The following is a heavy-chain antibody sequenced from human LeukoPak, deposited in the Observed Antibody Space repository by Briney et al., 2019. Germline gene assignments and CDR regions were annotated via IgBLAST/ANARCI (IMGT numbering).Heavy chain of an antibody. Sequence: PSGTLSLTCDVSGGSISSKNWWSWVRQPPGEGLEWIGEINPSGSANYNPSLKSRVTMSLDKSKNQFSLKLTSVTAADTAVYYCARGHSYGRFWSNFDYWGQGTLVTVSS. CDR2: INPSGSA. D-gene: IGHD5-18*01. CDR3: ARGHSYGRFWSNFDY. CDR1: GGSISSKNW. V-gene: IGHV4-4*02. J-gene: IGHJ4*02.